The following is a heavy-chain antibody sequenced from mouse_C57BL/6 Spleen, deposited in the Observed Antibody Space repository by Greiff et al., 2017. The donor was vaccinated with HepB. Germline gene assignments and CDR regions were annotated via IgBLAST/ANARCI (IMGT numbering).Heavy chain of an antibody. V-gene: IGHV1-39*01. CDR2: INPNYGTT. CDR3: ARRGVYDGDYYAMDY. Sequence: EVQLQQSGPELVKPGASVKISCKASGYSFTDYNMNWVKQSNGKSLEWIGVINPNYGTTSYNQKFKGKATLTVDQSSSTAYMHLNSLTSEDSAVYYCARRGVYDGDYYAMDYWGQGTSVTVSS. D-gene: IGHD2-3*01. CDR1: GYSFTDYN. J-gene: IGHJ4*01.